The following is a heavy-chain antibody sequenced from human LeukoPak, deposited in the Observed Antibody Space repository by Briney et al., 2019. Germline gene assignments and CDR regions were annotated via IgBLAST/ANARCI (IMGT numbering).Heavy chain of an antibody. J-gene: IGHJ6*03. Sequence: ASVKVSCKACGGTFSSYAISWVRQAPGQGLEWMGGIIPIFGTANYAQKFQGRVTITADESTSTAYMELSSLRSEDTAVYYCARDREIAASHYMDVWGKGTTVTVSS. D-gene: IGHD6-6*01. V-gene: IGHV1-69*13. CDR1: GGTFSSYA. CDR3: ARDREIAASHYMDV. CDR2: IIPIFGTA.